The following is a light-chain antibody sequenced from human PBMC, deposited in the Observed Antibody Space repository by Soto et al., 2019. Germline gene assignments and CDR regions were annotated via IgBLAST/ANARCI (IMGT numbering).Light chain of an antibody. Sequence: IVLTQTTSTLSLSPGERATLSCRASQTVSGAYLAWYRQKPGQVPRLLIYDVSRRATGIPDRFSGSGSGTDFTLTVSRLEPEDFAVYYCQQYGSSPETFGQGTK. CDR2: DVS. CDR1: QTVSGAY. J-gene: IGKJ1*01. CDR3: QQYGSSPET. V-gene: IGKV3-20*01.